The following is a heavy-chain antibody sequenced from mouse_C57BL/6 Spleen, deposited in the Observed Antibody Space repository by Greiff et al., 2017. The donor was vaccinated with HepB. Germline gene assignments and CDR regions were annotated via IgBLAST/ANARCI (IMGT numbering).Heavy chain of an antibody. J-gene: IGHJ4*01. V-gene: IGHV5-4*03. CDR2: ISDGGSYT. CDR1: GFTFSSYA. CDR3: ARREVMDY. Sequence: EVKLVESGGGLVKPGGSLKLSCAASGFTFSSYAMSWVRQTPEKRLEWVATISDGGSYTYYPDNVKGRFTISRDNAKNNLYLQMSHLKSEDTAMYYCARREVMDYWGQGTSVTVSS.